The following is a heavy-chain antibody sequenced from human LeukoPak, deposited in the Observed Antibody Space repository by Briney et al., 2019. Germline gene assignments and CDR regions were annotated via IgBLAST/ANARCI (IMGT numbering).Heavy chain of an antibody. CDR1: GYTFTSYG. V-gene: IGHV1-18*01. CDR3: ARVKGQQLVVGGFDY. D-gene: IGHD6-13*01. Sequence: GASVKVSCKASGYTFTSYGISRVRQAPGQGLEWMGWISAYNGNTNYAQKLQGRVTMTTDTSTSTAYMELRSLRSDDTAVYYCARVKGQQLVVGGFDYWGQGTLVTVSS. J-gene: IGHJ4*02. CDR2: ISAYNGNT.